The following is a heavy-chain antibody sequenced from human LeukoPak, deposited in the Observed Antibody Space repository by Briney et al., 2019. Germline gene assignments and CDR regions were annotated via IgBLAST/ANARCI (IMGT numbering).Heavy chain of an antibody. CDR1: GFTFSSYA. Sequence: QAGGSLRLSCAASGFTFSSYAMHWVRQAPDKGLEWVAVISYDGSNKYYADSVKGRFTISRDNSKNTLYLQMNSLRAEDTAVYYCARSGYYYYFDYWGQGTLVTVSS. CDR2: ISYDGSNK. D-gene: IGHD3-22*01. CDR3: ARSGYYYYFDY. J-gene: IGHJ4*02. V-gene: IGHV3-30-3*01.